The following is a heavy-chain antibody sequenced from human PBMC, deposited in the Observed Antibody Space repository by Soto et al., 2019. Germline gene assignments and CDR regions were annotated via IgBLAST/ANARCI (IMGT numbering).Heavy chain of an antibody. CDR1: GFPFNNFE. CDR3: VGGGISPFDH. CDR2: ITGGGAT. V-gene: IGHV3-48*03. J-gene: IGHJ4*02. D-gene: IGHD3-16*01. Sequence: GGSLRLSCVASGFPFNNFEMNWIRQAPGKGLEWISYITGGGATYYADSVKGRFTISRDNDKNSLFLQMNSVGVGDTAVDYCVGGGISPFDHRGRGTLVSVS.